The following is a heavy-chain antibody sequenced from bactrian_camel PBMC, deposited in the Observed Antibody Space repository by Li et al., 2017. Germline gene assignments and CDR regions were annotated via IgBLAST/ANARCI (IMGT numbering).Heavy chain of an antibody. CDR2: INSGGTT. J-gene: IGHJ4*01. CDR1: GTMFSSCG. Sequence: VQLVESGGGSVQVGGSLQLSCTASGTMFSSCGMGWYRQAPGKGLELVSAINSGGTTYYADSVKGRFTISRDNAKNTVYLQLNSLKTEDMAMYYCAANSNCYTGSVVYWGQGTQVTVS. V-gene: IGHV3S53*01. D-gene: IGHD2*01. CDR3: AANSNCYTGSVVY.